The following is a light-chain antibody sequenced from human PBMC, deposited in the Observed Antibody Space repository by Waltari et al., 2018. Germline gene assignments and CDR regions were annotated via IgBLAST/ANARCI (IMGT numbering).Light chain of an antibody. J-gene: IGKJ2*01. Sequence: DIQMTQSPSTLSASVGDRVTITCRASQSISNWLAWYQQRPGKAPKLLIYQASSLESGVPSRFSGSGSGTEFTLTITSLQPDDFATYYCQLYNSYSYTFGQGTKLEIK. CDR2: QAS. V-gene: IGKV1-5*03. CDR1: QSISNW. CDR3: QLYNSYSYT.